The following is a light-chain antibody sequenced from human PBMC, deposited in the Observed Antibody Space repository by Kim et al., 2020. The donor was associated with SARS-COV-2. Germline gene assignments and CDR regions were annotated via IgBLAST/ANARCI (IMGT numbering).Light chain of an antibody. CDR1: SSNIGSNY. CDR3: EAWDDSLSGGYV. V-gene: IGLV1-47*01. CDR2: KNN. J-gene: IGLJ1*01. Sequence: QSVLTQPPSASGTPGQRVTISCSGSSSNIGSNYVYWYQQLPGTAPKLLIYKNNQRPSGVPGRFSGSKSGTSASLPNSRVRSEDEADYYCEAWDDSLSGGYVFGAGTKVTVL.